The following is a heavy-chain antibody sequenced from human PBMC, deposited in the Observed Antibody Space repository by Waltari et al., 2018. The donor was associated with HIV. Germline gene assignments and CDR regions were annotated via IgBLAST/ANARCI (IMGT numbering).Heavy chain of an antibody. D-gene: IGHD2-15*01. Sequence: VQLVESGGGVVQPGGSLRLSCAASGLTFSSYGMHWVRQAPGKGLEWVTFIRYDGSKKHYADSVKGRFTISRDNSDNTLYLEMNSLRTEDTAVYYCATNIVVAATGTFDYWGQGTRVIVTA. J-gene: IGHJ4*02. CDR3: ATNIVVAATGTFDY. V-gene: IGHV3-30*02. CDR2: IRYDGSKK. CDR1: GLTFSSYG.